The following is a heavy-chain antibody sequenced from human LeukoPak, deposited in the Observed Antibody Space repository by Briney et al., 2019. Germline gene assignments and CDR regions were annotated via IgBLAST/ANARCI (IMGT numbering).Heavy chain of an antibody. J-gene: IGHJ4*02. Sequence: PSENLSLTCTVSGGSISSGGYYWSWIRQPPGKGLEWIGYTYHSGSTYYNPSLKSRVTISVDRSKNQFSLKLSSVTAADTAVYYCARDLWSGPYFDYWGQGTLVTVSS. CDR1: GGSISSGGYY. CDR2: TYHSGST. D-gene: IGHD3-3*01. V-gene: IGHV4-30-2*01. CDR3: ARDLWSGPYFDY.